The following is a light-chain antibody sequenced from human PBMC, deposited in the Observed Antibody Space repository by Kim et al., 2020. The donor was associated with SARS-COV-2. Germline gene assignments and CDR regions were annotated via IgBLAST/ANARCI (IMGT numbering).Light chain of an antibody. V-gene: IGKV1-9*01. Sequence: SASVGDRVTITCRASQDTTSSFAWYQQKPGAAPKLLIFETFILQSGVPSRFTGSRSGTEFTLTITSLQPEDFATYYCQQLRSDPLTFGGGTKLEI. CDR2: ETF. CDR1: QDTTSS. J-gene: IGKJ4*01. CDR3: QQLRSDPLT.